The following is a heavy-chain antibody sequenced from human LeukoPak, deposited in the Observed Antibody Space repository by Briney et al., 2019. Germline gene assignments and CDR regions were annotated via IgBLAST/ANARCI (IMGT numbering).Heavy chain of an antibody. CDR2: IIPIFGTA. V-gene: IGHV1-69*13. J-gene: IGHJ5*02. CDR1: GGTFSSYA. Sequence: SVKVSCKASGGTFSSYAISWVRQAPGQGLEWMGGIIPIFGTANYAQKFQGRVTITADESTSTAYMELSSLRSEDTAVYYCARGAHYYDSSGYLNWFDPWGQGTLVTVSS. D-gene: IGHD3-22*01. CDR3: ARGAHYYDSSGYLNWFDP.